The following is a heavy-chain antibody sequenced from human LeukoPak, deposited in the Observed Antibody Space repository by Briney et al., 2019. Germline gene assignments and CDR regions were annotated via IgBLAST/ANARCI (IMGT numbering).Heavy chain of an antibody. CDR3: AKGGSFYYDTSGYLY. V-gene: IGHV3-23*01. J-gene: IGHJ4*02. D-gene: IGHD3-22*01. CDR2: ISGSGGST. Sequence: GGSLRLSCAASGFTFSSYAMSWVRQAPGKGLEWVSAISGSGGSTYYADSVKGRFTISRDNSRNTLYLQMNSLRAEDTAVYYCAKGGSFYYDTSGYLYWGQGTLVTVSS. CDR1: GFTFSSYA.